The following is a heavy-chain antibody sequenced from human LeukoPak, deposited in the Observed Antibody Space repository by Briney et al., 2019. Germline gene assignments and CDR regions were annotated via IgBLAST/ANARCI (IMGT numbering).Heavy chain of an antibody. D-gene: IGHD3-3*01. Sequence: ASVKVSCKASGYTFTNYTMNWVRQAPGQGLEWMGWINTNTGNPTYAQGFTGRFVFSLDTSVSTAYLQISSLKAEDTAVYYCARGPPFWSGYFLYYYYYYMDVWGKGTTVTVSS. CDR2: INTNTGNP. CDR1: GYTFTNYT. J-gene: IGHJ6*03. CDR3: ARGPPFWSGYFLYYYYYYMDV. V-gene: IGHV7-4-1*02.